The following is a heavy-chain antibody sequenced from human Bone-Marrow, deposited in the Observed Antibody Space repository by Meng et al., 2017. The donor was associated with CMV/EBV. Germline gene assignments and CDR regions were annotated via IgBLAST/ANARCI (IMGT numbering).Heavy chain of an antibody. Sequence: GSLRLSCAVYGGSFSGYYWSWIRQPPGKGLEWIVEINHSGSTNYNPSLKSRVTISVDTSKNQFSLKLSSVTAADTAVYYCARAYITGTTVDYWGQGTLVTVSS. CDR1: GGSFSGYY. D-gene: IGHD1-7*01. CDR3: ARAYITGTTVDY. CDR2: INHSGST. J-gene: IGHJ4*02. V-gene: IGHV4-34*01.